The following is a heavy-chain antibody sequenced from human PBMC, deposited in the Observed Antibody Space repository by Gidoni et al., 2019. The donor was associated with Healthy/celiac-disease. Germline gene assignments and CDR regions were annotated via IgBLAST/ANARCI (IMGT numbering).Heavy chain of an antibody. CDR3: ARVPGYYYGSGSYKPHYGMDV. CDR1: GGSFSGYY. V-gene: IGHV4-34*01. J-gene: IGHJ6*02. D-gene: IGHD3-10*01. Sequence: QVQLQQWGAGLLKPPETLSLTCAVYGGSFSGYYWSWIRQPPGKGLEWIGEINHSGSTNYNPSLKSRVTISVDTSKNQFSLKLSSVTAADTAVYYCARVPGYYYGSGSYKPHYGMDVWGQGTTVTVSS. CDR2: INHSGST.